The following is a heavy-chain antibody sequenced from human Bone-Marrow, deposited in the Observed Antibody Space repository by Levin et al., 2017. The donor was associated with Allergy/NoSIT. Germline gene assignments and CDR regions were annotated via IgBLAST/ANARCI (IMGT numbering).Heavy chain of an antibody. CDR2: IIPIFGTA. CDR1: GGTFSSYA. V-gene: IGHV1-69*13. J-gene: IGHJ4*02. D-gene: IGHD1-26*01. Sequence: SVKVSCKASGGTFSSYAISWVRQAPGQGLEWMGGIIPIFGTANYAQKFQGRVTITADESTSTAYMELSSLRSEDTAVYYCARAGDVGGSYSWYYFDYWGQGTLVTVSS. CDR3: ARAGDVGGSYSWYYFDY.